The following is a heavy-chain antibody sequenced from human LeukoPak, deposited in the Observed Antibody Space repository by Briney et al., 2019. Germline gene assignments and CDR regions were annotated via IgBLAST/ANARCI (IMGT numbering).Heavy chain of an antibody. CDR1: GFSFNTYA. Sequence: GGSLRLSCAASGFSFNTYAMNWVRQAPGKGLGWVSGISGSGTNTYYADSVKGRFTISRDNSKNTLYLQMNSLRAEDTAVYYCAREEGSGSYYKSTDAFDIWGQGTMVTVSS. D-gene: IGHD3-10*01. J-gene: IGHJ3*02. V-gene: IGHV3-23*01. CDR3: AREEGSGSYYKSTDAFDI. CDR2: ISGSGTNT.